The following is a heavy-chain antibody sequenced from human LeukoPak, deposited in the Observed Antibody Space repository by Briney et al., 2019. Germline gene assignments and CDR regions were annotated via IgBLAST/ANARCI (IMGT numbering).Heavy chain of an antibody. D-gene: IGHD6-13*01. CDR1: GFTFSRYW. V-gene: IGHV3-74*01. CDR3: ARGLPGYSNTWNDH. CDR2: TNSDGSLP. Sequence: GRSLRLSCAASGFTFSRYWMHWVRQAPGKGLVWVSRTNSDGSLPSYADSVKGRFTISRDNAKNTLYLQMNSLGVEDTAIYYCARGLPGYSNTWNDHWGQGTLVTVSS. J-gene: IGHJ5*02.